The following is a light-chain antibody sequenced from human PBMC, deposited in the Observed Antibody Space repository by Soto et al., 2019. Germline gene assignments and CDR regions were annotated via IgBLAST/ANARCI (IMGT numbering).Light chain of an antibody. CDR1: QSVSSY. Sequence: EIVLTQSPATLSVSPGERATLSCRASQSVSSYLAWYKQKPGQAPRLLIYDASNRATGIPDRFSGSGSGTEFTLTISRLEPEDFEVYYCQQYGSSPPTFGQGTKVDIK. V-gene: IGKV3-20*01. CDR3: QQYGSSPPT. J-gene: IGKJ1*01. CDR2: DAS.